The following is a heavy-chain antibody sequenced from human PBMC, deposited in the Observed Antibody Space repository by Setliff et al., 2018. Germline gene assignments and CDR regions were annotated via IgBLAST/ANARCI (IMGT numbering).Heavy chain of an antibody. D-gene: IGHD3-10*01. V-gene: IGHV3-30*02. Sequence: LSCAASGFTFRGFAMHWVRQAPGKGLEWVAFIRNDGSSQYYADSVQGRFTVSRDNSRNTLYLDMNSLRGEDTAVYYCARDKGVISLDYWGQGTLVTVSS. CDR3: ARDKGVISLDY. CDR1: GFTFRGFA. J-gene: IGHJ4*02. CDR2: IRNDGSSQ.